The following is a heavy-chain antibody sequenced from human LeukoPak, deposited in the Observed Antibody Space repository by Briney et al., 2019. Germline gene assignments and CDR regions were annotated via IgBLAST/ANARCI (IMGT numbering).Heavy chain of an antibody. CDR2: AYYSGST. Sequence: SETLSLTCTVSGGSIGGYYWSWVRQAPGKGLEWIGYAYYSGSTKYNPSLKSRVAISMDMSKKQFSLDLRSVTAADTAVYYCARGGVGYYGMDVWGQGTTVTVSS. CDR1: GGSIGGYY. V-gene: IGHV4-59*01. D-gene: IGHD3-10*01. J-gene: IGHJ6*02. CDR3: ARGGVGYYGMDV.